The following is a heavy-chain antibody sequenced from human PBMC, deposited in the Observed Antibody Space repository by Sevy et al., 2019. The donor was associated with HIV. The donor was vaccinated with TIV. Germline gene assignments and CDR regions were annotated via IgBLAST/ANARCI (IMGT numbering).Heavy chain of an antibody. CDR1: GFTFRTYA. J-gene: IGHJ4*02. CDR3: ARGPEWELTSFLSH. CDR2: ISSNGDNA. D-gene: IGHD1-26*01. Sequence: GGSLRLSCAASGFTFRTYALHWVRQAPGRGLEWVGLISSNGDNAFYANSVRGRFTISRDNSMNTLYLQMNNLTHDDTAVYYCARGPEWELTSFLSHWGQGTLVTVS. V-gene: IGHV3-30-3*01.